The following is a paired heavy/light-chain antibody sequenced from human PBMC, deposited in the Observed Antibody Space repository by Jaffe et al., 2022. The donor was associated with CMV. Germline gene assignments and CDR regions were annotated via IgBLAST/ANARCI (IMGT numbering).Heavy chain of an antibody. CDR3: ARDTSSSWSFAF. Sequence: QVQLVQSGAEVKKPGASVKVSCKASGYTFTGYFMHWVRQAPGQGLEWMGWINPNSGDTNYAQKFQGRVTMTRDTSINTAYMELSRLRSDDTAVYYCARDTSSSWSFAFWGQGTLVTVSS. V-gene: IGHV1-2*02. J-gene: IGHJ4*02. D-gene: IGHD6-13*01. CDR1: GYTFTGYF. CDR2: INPNSGDT.
Light chain of an antibody. Sequence: DIQMTQSPSSLSASVGDRVTITCRASQGNANYLAWYQQKPGKPPKLLIYSASTLQSGVPSRFSGSGSGTDFTLTISSLQPEDVATYYCQNYQSAPLTFGGGTKVEIK. J-gene: IGKJ4*01. CDR2: SAS. CDR3: QNYQSAPLT. V-gene: IGKV1-27*01. CDR1: QGNANY.